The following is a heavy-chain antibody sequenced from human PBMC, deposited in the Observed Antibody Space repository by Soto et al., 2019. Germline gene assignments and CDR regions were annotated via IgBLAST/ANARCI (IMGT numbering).Heavy chain of an antibody. V-gene: IGHV3-30*18. CDR1: GFTFSSYG. CDR2: ISYDGSNK. D-gene: IGHD3-22*01. CDR3: AKDLWSEWLLPPAWFDP. Sequence: GGSLRLSCAASGFTFSSYGMHWVRQAPGKGLEWVAVISYDGSNKYYADSVKGRFTISRDNSKNTLYLQMNSLRAEDTAVYYCAKDLWSEWLLPPAWFDPWGQGTLVTVSS. J-gene: IGHJ5*02.